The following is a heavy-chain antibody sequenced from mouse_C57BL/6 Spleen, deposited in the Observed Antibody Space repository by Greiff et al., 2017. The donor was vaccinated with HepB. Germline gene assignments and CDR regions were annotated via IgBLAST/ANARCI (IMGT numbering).Heavy chain of an antibody. CDR2: IDPSDSYT. Sequence: QVQLQQSGAELVKPGASVKLSCKASGYTFTSYWMQWVKQRPGQGLEWIGEIDPSDSYTNYNQKFKGKATLTVDTSSSTAYMQLSSLTSEDSAVYYCALYYGSRDYWGQGTTLTVSS. D-gene: IGHD1-1*01. J-gene: IGHJ2*01. CDR1: GYTFTSYW. V-gene: IGHV1-50*01. CDR3: ALYYGSRDY.